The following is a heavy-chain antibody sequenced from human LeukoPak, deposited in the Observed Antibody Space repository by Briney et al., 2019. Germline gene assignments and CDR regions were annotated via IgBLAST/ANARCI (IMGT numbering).Heavy chain of an antibody. CDR1: GFTFSSYG. V-gene: IGHV3-30*18. CDR2: ISYDGSNN. CDR3: AKGLRRYDILTGLDY. D-gene: IGHD3-9*01. Sequence: GGSLRLSCAASGFTFSSYGMHWVRQAPGKGLEWVAVISYDGSNNYYADSVKGRFTISRDNSKNTLYLQMNSLRAEDTAVYYCAKGLRRYDILTGLDYWGQGTLVTVSS. J-gene: IGHJ4*02.